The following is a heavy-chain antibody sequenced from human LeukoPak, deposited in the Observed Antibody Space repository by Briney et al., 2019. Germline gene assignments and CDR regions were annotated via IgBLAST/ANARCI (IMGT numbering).Heavy chain of an antibody. Sequence: TGGSLRLSCAASGFTFSNYAMSWVRQAPGKGLEWVSTLGGRSVLTYYADSVRGRFTTSRDISKNSLYLQMNNLRAEDMAVYYCARGLVSSGTWDYFDYWGQGTLVTVSS. CDR3: ARGLVSSGTWDYFDY. CDR2: LGGRSVLT. CDR1: GFTFSNYA. J-gene: IGHJ4*02. D-gene: IGHD3-9*01. V-gene: IGHV3-23*01.